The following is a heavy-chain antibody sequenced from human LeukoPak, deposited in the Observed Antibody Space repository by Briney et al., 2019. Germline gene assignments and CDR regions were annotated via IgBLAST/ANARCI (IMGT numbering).Heavy chain of an antibody. CDR2: INHSGST. J-gene: IGHJ4*02. Sequence: SETLSLTCAVYGGSFSGYYWSWIRQRPGKGLEWIGEINHSGSTNYNPSIKSRVTISVDTSKNQFSLKLSSVTAADTAVYYCARGRSESDYGDYVGFGYWGQGTLLTVSS. CDR1: GGSFSGYY. CDR3: ARGRSESDYGDYVGFGY. D-gene: IGHD4-17*01. V-gene: IGHV4-34*01.